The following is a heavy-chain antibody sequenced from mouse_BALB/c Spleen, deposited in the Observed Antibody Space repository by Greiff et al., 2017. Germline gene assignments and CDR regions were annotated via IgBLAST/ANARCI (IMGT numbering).Heavy chain of an antibody. D-gene: IGHD1-2*01. J-gene: IGHJ1*01. CDR2: ISSGSSTI. CDR3: ARSQCITTAYWYFDV. Sequence: DVKLVESGGGLVQPGGSRKLSCAASGFTFSSFGMHWVRQAPEKGLEWVAYISSGSSTIYYADTVKGRFTISRDNPKNTLFLQMTSLRSEDTAMYYGARSQCITTAYWYFDVWGAGTTVTVSS. CDR1: GFTFSSFG. V-gene: IGHV5-17*02.